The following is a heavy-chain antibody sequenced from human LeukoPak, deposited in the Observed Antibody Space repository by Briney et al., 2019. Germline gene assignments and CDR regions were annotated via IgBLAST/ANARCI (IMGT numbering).Heavy chain of an antibody. CDR1: GFTFSTYS. D-gene: IGHD3-16*01. Sequence: GGSLRLSCAASGFTFSTYSLNWVRQAPGKGLEYISYISSSGSIIYYADSVKGRFTISRDNAKNSVYLQMHSLRVEDTAVYYCARDLTSAYWTPGGYYYYMDVWGKGTTVTVSS. CDR3: ARDLTSAYWTPGGYYYYMDV. CDR2: ISSSGSII. V-gene: IGHV3-48*01. J-gene: IGHJ6*03.